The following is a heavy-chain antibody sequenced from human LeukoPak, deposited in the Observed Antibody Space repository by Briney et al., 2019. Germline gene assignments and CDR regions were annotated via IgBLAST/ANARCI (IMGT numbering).Heavy chain of an antibody. Sequence: GGSLRLSCVASGFTFSSYAMSWVRQAPGKGLEWVSGLNWNGGRTGYADSVKGRFTISRDNAKNSLYLQMSSLRDEDTAFYNCARVAAAGNLRASYYYYMDVWGKGTTVTVSS. J-gene: IGHJ6*03. D-gene: IGHD6-13*01. CDR2: LNWNGGRT. V-gene: IGHV3-20*01. CDR3: ARVAAAGNLRASYYYYMDV. CDR1: GFTFSSYA.